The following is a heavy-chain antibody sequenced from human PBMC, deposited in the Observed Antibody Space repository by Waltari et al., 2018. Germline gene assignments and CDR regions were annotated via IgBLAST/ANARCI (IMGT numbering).Heavy chain of an antibody. CDR3: TRGGNYDFWSHSPFVDP. CDR1: GASFSSYY. Sequence: QVQLQQWGAGLLKPSETLSLTCAVYGASFSSYYWGWVRQSPGKGLEWIGQIRHPERVNYDPNLKSRVTISVDTSASQFSLKLYSVTAADTGLYFCTRGGNYDFWSHSPFVDPWGQGTLVTVSS. J-gene: IGHJ5*02. D-gene: IGHD3-3*01. CDR2: IRHPERV. V-gene: IGHV4-34*01.